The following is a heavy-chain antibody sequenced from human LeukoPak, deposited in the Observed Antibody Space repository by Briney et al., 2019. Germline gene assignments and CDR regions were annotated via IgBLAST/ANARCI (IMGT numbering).Heavy chain of an antibody. CDR2: IYYSGST. V-gene: IGHV4-39*07. Sequence: PPETLSLTSTVSVGSLSSSSYYWGWIRQPPGKGLEWIGSIYYSGSTYYNPSLKSRVTISVDTSKNQFSLKLSSVTAADTAVYYCARDYSLDYWGQGTLVTVSS. J-gene: IGHJ4*02. CDR1: VGSLSSSSYY. D-gene: IGHD1-26*01. CDR3: ARDYSLDY.